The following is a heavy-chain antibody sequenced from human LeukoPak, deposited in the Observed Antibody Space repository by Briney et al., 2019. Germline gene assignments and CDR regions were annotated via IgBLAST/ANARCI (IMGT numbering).Heavy chain of an antibody. V-gene: IGHV3-33*06. D-gene: IGHD3-10*01. CDR3: AKGLRGSGSYYMMGI. J-gene: IGHJ4*02. CDR2: IWYDGSNK. CDR1: GFTFSSYG. Sequence: GRSLRLSCAASGFTFSSYGMHWVRQAPGKGLEWVAVIWYDGSNKYYADSVKGRFTISRDNSKNTLYLQMNSLRAEDTAVYYCAKGLRGSGSYYMMGIWGQGTLVTVSS.